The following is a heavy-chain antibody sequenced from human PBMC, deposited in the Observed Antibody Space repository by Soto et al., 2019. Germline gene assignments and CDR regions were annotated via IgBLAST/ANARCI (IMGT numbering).Heavy chain of an antibody. CDR1: GFSFSSYW. CDR3: ARDHSDYSNYVYGMDV. D-gene: IGHD4-4*01. CDR2: IKQDGSEK. Sequence: GGSLRLSCAVSGFSFSSYWMTWVSQAPGKGLEWVANIKQDGSEKHYVDSVKGRFTIARDNAKNSLYLQMNSLRAEDTAVYYCARDHSDYSNYVYGMDVWGQGTTVTVSS. V-gene: IGHV3-7*05. J-gene: IGHJ6*02.